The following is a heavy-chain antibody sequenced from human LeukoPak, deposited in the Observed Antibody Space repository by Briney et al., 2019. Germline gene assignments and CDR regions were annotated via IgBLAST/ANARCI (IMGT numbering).Heavy chain of an antibody. CDR2: INGDGSAT. CDR1: GFTFRRHW. CDR3: AREEEMATNTDY. Sequence: PGGSLRLSCAASGFTFRRHWMHWVRQAPGKGLVWVSRINGDGSATYYADSVKGRFSISRDNPENTLYLHMHSLRADDTAVYYCAREEEMATNTDYWGQGTLVTVSS. J-gene: IGHJ4*02. V-gene: IGHV3-74*01. D-gene: IGHD5-24*01.